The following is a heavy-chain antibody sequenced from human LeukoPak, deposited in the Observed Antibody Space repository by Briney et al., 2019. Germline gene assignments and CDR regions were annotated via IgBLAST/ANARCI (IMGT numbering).Heavy chain of an antibody. Sequence: SETLSLTCTVSGGSISSYYWSWIRQPPGKGLEWIGYIYYSGSTNYNPSLKSRVTISVDTSKNQFSLKLSSVTAADTAVYYCARVFEDYVLAWFDPWGQGTLVTVSS. J-gene: IGHJ5*02. CDR2: IYYSGST. V-gene: IGHV4-59*01. CDR3: ARVFEDYVLAWFDP. CDR1: GGSISSYY. D-gene: IGHD3-16*01.